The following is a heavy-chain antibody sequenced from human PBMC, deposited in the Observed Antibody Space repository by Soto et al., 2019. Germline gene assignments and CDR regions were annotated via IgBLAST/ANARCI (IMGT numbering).Heavy chain of an antibody. J-gene: IGHJ5*02. CDR2: INAGNGNT. CDR1: GYTFTSHA. Sequence: QVQLVQSGAEVKKPGASVKVSCKASGYTFTSHAMHWVRQAPGQRLEWMGWINAGNGNTKYSQKFQGRVTITRDTSASTAYMELSSLRSEDTAVYYCARASPKFLWFGAHPNWFDPWGQGTLVTVS. V-gene: IGHV1-3*01. D-gene: IGHD3-10*01. CDR3: ARASPKFLWFGAHPNWFDP.